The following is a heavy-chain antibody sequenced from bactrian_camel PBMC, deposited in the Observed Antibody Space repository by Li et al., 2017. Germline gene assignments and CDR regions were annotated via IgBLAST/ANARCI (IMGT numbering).Heavy chain of an antibody. Sequence: HVQLVESGGGLVQAGGSLRLSCSAGGSTSMYWWMGWVRQTPGKGLEWVSAINSGGGSTFYADSVKGRFTISRDNAKFTLYLQMNSLETEDTAVYYCATGMYGGTWSPYLRYNYWGQGTQVTVS. J-gene: IGHJ4*01. CDR1: GSTSMYWW. CDR2: INSGGGST. CDR3: ATGMYGGTWSPYLRYNY. V-gene: IGHV3S1*01. D-gene: IGHD6*01.